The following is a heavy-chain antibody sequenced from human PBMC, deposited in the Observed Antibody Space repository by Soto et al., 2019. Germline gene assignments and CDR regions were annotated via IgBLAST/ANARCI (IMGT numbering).Heavy chain of an antibody. Sequence: GASVKVSCKASGYTFTSYDINWVRQATGQGLEWMGWMNPNSGNTGYAQKFQGRVTMTRNTSISTAYMELSSLGSEDTAVYYCARLDGRGLLYCSSTSCYNYGMDVWGQGTTVTVSS. J-gene: IGHJ6*02. V-gene: IGHV1-8*01. CDR2: MNPNSGNT. CDR3: ARLDGRGLLYCSSTSCYNYGMDV. CDR1: GYTFTSYD. D-gene: IGHD2-2*02.